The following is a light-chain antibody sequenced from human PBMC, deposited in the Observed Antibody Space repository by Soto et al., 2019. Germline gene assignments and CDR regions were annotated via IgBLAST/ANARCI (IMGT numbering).Light chain of an antibody. CDR1: SSDVGGYNY. Sequence: QSVLTQPPYASGSPGQSVTISCTGTSSDVGGYNYVSWYQQHPGKAPKLMIYEVSKRPSGVPDRFSGSKSGNTASLTVSGLQAEDEADYYCSSYAGSNNRVFGTGTKVTVL. CDR3: SSYAGSNNRV. V-gene: IGLV2-8*01. J-gene: IGLJ1*01. CDR2: EVS.